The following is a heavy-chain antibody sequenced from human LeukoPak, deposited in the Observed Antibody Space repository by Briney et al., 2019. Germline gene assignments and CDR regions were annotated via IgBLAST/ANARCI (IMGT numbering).Heavy chain of an antibody. CDR2: IRPDGSHI. Sequence: GGSLRLSCAASGFTFSIYCMHWVRQAPGKGLEWVAVIRPDGSHISYVDPVKGRFTISRDNSNNMLYLQMSSLRAEDTALYYCLREVDWKYAFDYWGRGTLVTVSS. D-gene: IGHD1-7*01. J-gene: IGHJ4*02. V-gene: IGHV3-33*08. CDR1: GFTFSIYC. CDR3: LREVDWKYAFDY.